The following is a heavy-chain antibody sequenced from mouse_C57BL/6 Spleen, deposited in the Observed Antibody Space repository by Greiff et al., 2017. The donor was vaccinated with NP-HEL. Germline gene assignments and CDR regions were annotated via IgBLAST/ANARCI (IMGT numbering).Heavy chain of an antibody. J-gene: IGHJ3*01. CDR2: ISGGGGNT. V-gene: IGHV5-9*01. CDR3: ARSIYYGYEGGFAY. CDR1: GFNFSSYT. Sequence: EVKLVESGGGLVKPGGSLKLSCAASGFNFSSYTMSWVRQTPEKRLEWVATISGGGGNTYYPDSVKGRFTISRDNAKNTLYLQMSSLRSEDTALYYCARSIYYGYEGGFAYWGQGTLVTVSA. D-gene: IGHD2-2*01.